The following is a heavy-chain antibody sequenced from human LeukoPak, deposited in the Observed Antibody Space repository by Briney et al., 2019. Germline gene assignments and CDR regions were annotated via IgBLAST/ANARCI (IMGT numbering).Heavy chain of an antibody. D-gene: IGHD5-18*01. CDR2: IYHSGST. CDR1: GGSISSGGYY. Sequence: SETLSLTCTVSGGSISSGGYYWSWIRQPPGKGLEWIGYIYHSGSTYYNPSLKSRVTISVDRSKNQFSLKLSSVTAADTAVYYCARNQLWHRTTDYWGQGTLATVSS. V-gene: IGHV4-30-2*01. CDR3: ARNQLWHRTTDY. J-gene: IGHJ4*02.